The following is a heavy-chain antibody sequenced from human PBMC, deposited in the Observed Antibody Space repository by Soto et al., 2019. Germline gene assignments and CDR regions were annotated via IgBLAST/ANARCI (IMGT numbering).Heavy chain of an antibody. CDR1: GYSFTSYW. J-gene: IGHJ6*02. Sequence: PGESLKISRKGSGYSFTSYWIGWVRHMPGKGLEWMGIIYPGDTDTRYSPSFQGQVTISADKSISTAYLQWSSLKASDTAMYYCARHSIPTRNPNGNYYYGMDVWGQGTTVTVSS. CDR2: IYPGDTDT. D-gene: IGHD2-8*01. CDR3: ARHSIPTRNPNGNYYYGMDV. V-gene: IGHV5-51*01.